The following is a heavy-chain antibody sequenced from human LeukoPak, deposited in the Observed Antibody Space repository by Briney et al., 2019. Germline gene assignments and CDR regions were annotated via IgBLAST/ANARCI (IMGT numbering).Heavy chain of an antibody. V-gene: IGHV3-21*01. Sequence: GGALRLSCAASVFTFSTYSMNWVRPAPGKGLEWVSSISSTSTYIYYADSVKGRFTISRDNAKNSLYLQMNNLRAEDTAVYYCARWDRFHGVWGQGTLVTVSS. J-gene: IGHJ4*02. CDR1: VFTFSTYS. CDR3: ARWDRFHGV. CDR2: ISSTSTYI. D-gene: IGHD1-14*01.